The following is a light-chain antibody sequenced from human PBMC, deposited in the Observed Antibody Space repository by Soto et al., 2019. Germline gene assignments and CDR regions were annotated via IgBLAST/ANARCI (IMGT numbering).Light chain of an antibody. CDR1: SSNIATNT. CDR2: NND. J-gene: IGLJ2*01. Sequence: QSVLTQPPSTSGTPGQRVTISCSGSSSNIATNTVNWYQQLPGTAPKLLIYNNDQRPSVVPDRFSGSRSGTAASLAISGLQSDDEADYYCAAWDDSLNGVVFGGGTKVTVL. CDR3: AAWDDSLNGVV. V-gene: IGLV1-44*01.